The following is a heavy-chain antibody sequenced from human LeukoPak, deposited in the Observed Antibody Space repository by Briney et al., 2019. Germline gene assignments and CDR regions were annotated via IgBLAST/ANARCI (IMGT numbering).Heavy chain of an antibody. CDR2: IRSKAYGGTT. CDR1: GFTLGDYA. V-gene: IGHV3-49*03. D-gene: IGHD2-15*01. J-gene: IGHJ4*02. Sequence: TGGSLRLSCTASGFTLGDYAMSWFRQAPGKGLEWGGFIRSKAYGGTTEYAASVKGRFTISRDDSKSIAYLQMNSLKTEDTAVYYCTRAPPVVDYSDTARNFDYWGQGTLVTVSS. CDR3: TRAPPVVDYSDTARNFDY.